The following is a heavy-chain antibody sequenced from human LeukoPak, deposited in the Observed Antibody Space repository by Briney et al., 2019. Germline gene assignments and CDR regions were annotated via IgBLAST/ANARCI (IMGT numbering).Heavy chain of an antibody. CDR2: IVVGSGNT. Sequence: SVKVSCKASGFTFTSSAMQWVRQARGQRLEWIGWIVVGSGNTNYAQKFQGRVTITADKSTSTAYMELSSLRSEDTAVYYCARDRTGITIFGVVIDDAFDIWGQGTMVTVSS. D-gene: IGHD3-3*01. CDR3: ARDRTGITIFGVVIDDAFDI. CDR1: GFTFTSSA. V-gene: IGHV1-58*02. J-gene: IGHJ3*02.